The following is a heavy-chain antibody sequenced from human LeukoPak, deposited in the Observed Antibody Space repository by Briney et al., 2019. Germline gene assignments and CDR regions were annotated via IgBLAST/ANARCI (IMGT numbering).Heavy chain of an antibody. D-gene: IGHD3-3*01. V-gene: IGHV4-30-2*01. CDR1: GGSISSGGYY. Sequence: PSQTLSLTCTVSGGSISSGGYYWSWIRQPPGKGLEWIGYIYHSGSTYYNPSLKSRVTISVDRSKNQFSLKLSSVTAADTAVYYCARGYTIFGHAFDIWGQGTMVTVSS. J-gene: IGHJ3*02. CDR2: IYHSGST. CDR3: ARGYTIFGHAFDI.